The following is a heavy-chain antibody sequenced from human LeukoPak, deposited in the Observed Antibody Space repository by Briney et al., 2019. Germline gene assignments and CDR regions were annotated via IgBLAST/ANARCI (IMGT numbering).Heavy chain of an antibody. CDR2: ISWDGGST. Sequence: GGSLRLSCAASGFTFDDYTMHWVRQAPGKGLEWVSLISWDGGSTYYADSVKGRFTISRDNAKNSLYLQMNSLRAEDTAVYYCARGTYYYYYGMDVWGQGTTVTVSS. V-gene: IGHV3-43*01. D-gene: IGHD1-1*01. CDR3: ARGTYYYYYGMDV. J-gene: IGHJ6*02. CDR1: GFTFDDYT.